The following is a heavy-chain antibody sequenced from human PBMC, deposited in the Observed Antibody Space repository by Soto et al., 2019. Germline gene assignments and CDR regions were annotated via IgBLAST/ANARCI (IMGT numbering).Heavy chain of an antibody. D-gene: IGHD3-22*01. CDR3: ARGEYYYDSSGYSSADQYYYYYGMDV. CDR1: GGSISSYY. J-gene: IGHJ6*02. CDR2: TYYSGST. V-gene: IGHV4-59*01. Sequence: SETLSLTCTVSGGSISSYYWSWIRQPPGKGLEWIGYTYYSGSTNYNPSLKSRVTISVDTSKNQFSLKLSSVTAADTAVYYCARGEYYYDSSGYSSADQYYYYYGMDVWGQGTTVTVSS.